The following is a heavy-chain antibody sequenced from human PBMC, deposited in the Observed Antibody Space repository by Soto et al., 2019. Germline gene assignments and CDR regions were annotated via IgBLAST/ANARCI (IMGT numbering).Heavy chain of an antibody. J-gene: IGHJ4*02. CDR1: GVSISDYY. CDR2: IYYSGNT. V-gene: IGHV4-59*01. D-gene: IGHD3-22*01. CDR3: ARDRAYSDSSGLYFDY. Sequence: SETLSLTCIVSGVSISDYYWSWIRQPPGKGLEWIGYIYYSGNTKYNPSLKSRVTISEDTSKNQFSLKLSSVTAADTAVYYCARDRAYSDSSGLYFDYWGQGTLVTVSS.